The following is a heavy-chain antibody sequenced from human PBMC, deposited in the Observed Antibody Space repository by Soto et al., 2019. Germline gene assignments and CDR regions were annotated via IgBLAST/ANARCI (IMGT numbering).Heavy chain of an antibody. D-gene: IGHD2-15*01. Sequence: QVQLVESGGGVVQPGRSLRLSCAASGFTFSSYGMHWVRQAPGKGLEWVAVISYDGSNKYYADSVKGRFTISRDNSKNSLYLKINSLRAEETAVYYFAKEVVVDATHGLGDYYYYYGMDVWGQGTTVTVSS. J-gene: IGHJ6*02. V-gene: IGHV3-30*18. CDR3: AKEVVVDATHGLGDYYYYYGMDV. CDR2: ISYDGSNK. CDR1: GFTFSSYG.